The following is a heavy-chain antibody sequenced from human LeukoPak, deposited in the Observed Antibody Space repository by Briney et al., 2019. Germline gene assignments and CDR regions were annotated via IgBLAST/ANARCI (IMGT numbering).Heavy chain of an antibody. CDR1: GYSISSDSY. J-gene: IGHJ5*02. D-gene: IGHD2-2*01. V-gene: IGHV4-38-2*02. Sequence: SETLSLTCTVSGYSISSDSYWGWIRQPPGKGLEWIGTISLSGTTYYSPSLKSRVTISIDTSENHFSLDLTSVTATDTAVYYCAKFGSTSGRGFDPWGQGTLVTVSS. CDR2: ISLSGTT. CDR3: AKFGSTSGRGFDP.